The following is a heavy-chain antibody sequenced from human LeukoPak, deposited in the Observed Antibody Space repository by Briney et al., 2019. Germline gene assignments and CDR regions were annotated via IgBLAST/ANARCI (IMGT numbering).Heavy chain of an antibody. D-gene: IGHD1-26*01. CDR3: ANLQVGATVDY. CDR2: IYSGGST. CDR1: GFTFSSYG. Sequence: PGGSLRLSCAASGFTFSSYGMSWVRQAPGKGLEWVSVIYSGGSTYYADSVKGRFTISRDNSKNTLYLQMNSLRAEDTAVYYCANLQVGATVDYWGQGTLVTVSS. V-gene: IGHV3-66*01. J-gene: IGHJ4*02.